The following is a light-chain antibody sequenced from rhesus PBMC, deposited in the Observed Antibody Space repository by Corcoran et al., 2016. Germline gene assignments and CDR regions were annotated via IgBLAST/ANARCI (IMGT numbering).Light chain of an antibody. CDR1: QSISGW. CDR3: QQYGSSPFT. J-gene: IGKJ3*01. Sequence: DIQMTQSPSSLSASVGDTVTITCRASQSISGWLAWYQQKPGKAPNLLIYKASNLQRGVPSRFSGSGSGKDFTLTISSLQSEDFATYYCQQYGSSPFTFGPGTKLDIK. CDR2: KAS. V-gene: IGKV1-22*01.